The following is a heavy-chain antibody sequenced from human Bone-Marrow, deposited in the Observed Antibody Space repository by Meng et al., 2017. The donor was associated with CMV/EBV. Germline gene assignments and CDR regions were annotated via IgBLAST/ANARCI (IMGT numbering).Heavy chain of an antibody. J-gene: IGHJ6*02. CDR2: IRYEGTTT. CDR1: GFTFSTHG. Sequence: GESLKISCAVSGFTFSTHGMYWVRQAPGKGLDWVAFIRYEGTTTYYADSVKGRFTISRDNSKNTLYLQMNSLIAEDTAVYYCAKEGDSSFFSYYYGMDVWGQGTTVTVSS. CDR3: AKEGDSSFFSYYYGMDV. V-gene: IGHV3-30*02. D-gene: IGHD6-19*01.